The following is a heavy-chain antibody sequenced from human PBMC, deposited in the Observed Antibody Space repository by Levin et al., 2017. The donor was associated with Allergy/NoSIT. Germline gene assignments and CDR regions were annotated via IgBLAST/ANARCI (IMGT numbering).Heavy chain of an antibody. J-gene: IGHJ6*02. CDR2: INAGNGNT. CDR3: ARSLGYCSSTSCENYYGMDV. D-gene: IGHD2-2*01. Sequence: ASVKVSCKASGYTFTSYAMHWVRQAPGQRLEWMGWINAGNGNTKYSQKFQGRVTITRDTSASTAYMELSSLRSEDTAVYYCARSLGYCSSTSCENYYGMDVWGQGTTVTVSS. V-gene: IGHV1-3*01. CDR1: GYTFTSYA.